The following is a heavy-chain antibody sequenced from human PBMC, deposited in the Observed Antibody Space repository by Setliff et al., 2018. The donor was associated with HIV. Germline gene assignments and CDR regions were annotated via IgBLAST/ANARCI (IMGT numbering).Heavy chain of an antibody. D-gene: IGHD3-10*01. V-gene: IGHV1-3*01. CDR2: INVGNGDT. CDR3: ARGALLAVFDFDH. Sequence: ASVKVSCKISGYTFTTYSLHWVRQAPGHSLEWMGWINVGNGDTKYSPELQGRISITRDTSANTAYMELSSLRSDDTAVYFCARGALLAVFDFDHWGQGTQVTVSS. CDR1: GYTFTTYS. J-gene: IGHJ4*02.